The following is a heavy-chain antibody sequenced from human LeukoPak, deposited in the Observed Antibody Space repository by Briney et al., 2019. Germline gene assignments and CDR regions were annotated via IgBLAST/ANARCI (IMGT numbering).Heavy chain of an antibody. V-gene: IGHV3-9*01. CDR3: AKVGSSWFNYFDY. J-gene: IGHJ4*02. D-gene: IGHD6-13*01. CDR1: GFTFSTFA. Sequence: TGGSLRLSCAASGFTFSTFAMIWVRQPPGKGLEWVSGISWNSGSIGYADSVKGRFTISRDNAKNSLYLQMNSLRAEDTALYYCAKVGSSWFNYFDYWGQGTLVTVSS. CDR2: ISWNSGSI.